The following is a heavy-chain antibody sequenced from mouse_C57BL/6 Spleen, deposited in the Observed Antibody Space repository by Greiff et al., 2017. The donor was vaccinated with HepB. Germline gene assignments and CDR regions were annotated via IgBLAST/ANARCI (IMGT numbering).Heavy chain of an antibody. D-gene: IGHD1-1*01. Sequence: VQLQQSGAELVKPGASVKISCKASGYAFSSYWMNWVKQRPGKGLEWIGQIYPGDGDTNYNGKFKGKATLTADKSSSKAYMQLSSLTSEDSAVYFCARSGITTVVNYFDYWGQGTTLTVSS. CDR1: GYAFSSYW. CDR3: ARSGITTVVNYFDY. J-gene: IGHJ2*01. CDR2: IYPGDGDT. V-gene: IGHV1-80*01.